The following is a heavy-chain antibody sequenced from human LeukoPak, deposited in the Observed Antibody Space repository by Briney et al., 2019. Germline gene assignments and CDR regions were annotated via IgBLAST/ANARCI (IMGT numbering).Heavy chain of an antibody. J-gene: IGHJ6*02. CDR2: INHSGST. CDR3: ARGGRGYSYGRGFMDV. V-gene: IGHV4-34*01. Sequence: PSETLSLTCAVYGGSFSGYYWSWIRQPPGKGLEWIGEINHSGSTNYNPSLKSRVTISVDTSKNQFSLKLSSVTAADTAVYYCARGGRGYSYGRGFMDVWGQGTTVTVSS. D-gene: IGHD5-18*01. CDR1: GGSFSGYY.